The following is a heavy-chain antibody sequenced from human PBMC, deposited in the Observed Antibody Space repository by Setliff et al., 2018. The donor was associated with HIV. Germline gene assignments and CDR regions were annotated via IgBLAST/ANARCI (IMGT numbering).Heavy chain of an antibody. D-gene: IGHD3-10*01. V-gene: IGHV4-38-2*01. CDR2: ISHSGST. Sequence: SETLSLTRAVSGYSLSSGYYWGWTRQPPGKALEWIGRISHSGSTHYNPSHKSRVTITIDTSKNQLSLKLTSVTAAATAVYYCARAGSAAPSPLDYWGQGTLVTFSS. J-gene: IGHJ4*02. CDR1: GYSLSSGYY. CDR3: ARAGSAAPSPLDY.